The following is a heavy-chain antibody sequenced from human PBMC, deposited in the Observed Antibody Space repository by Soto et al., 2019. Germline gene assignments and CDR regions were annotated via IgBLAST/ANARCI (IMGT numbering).Heavy chain of an antibody. J-gene: IGHJ4*02. Sequence: LGLSCAASGLTLNSYGMHWVRQAPGKGLEWLGVRSYDGSNKYYADSVKGRFTISRDNSKNTLYLQMNSRRAEDTAVYYCAKDNQDQSSGYSRPPQYYFDYWGQGTLVTVSS. D-gene: IGHD3-22*01. CDR1: GLTLNSYG. CDR2: RSYDGSNK. V-gene: IGHV3-30*18. CDR3: AKDNQDQSSGYSRPPQYYFDY.